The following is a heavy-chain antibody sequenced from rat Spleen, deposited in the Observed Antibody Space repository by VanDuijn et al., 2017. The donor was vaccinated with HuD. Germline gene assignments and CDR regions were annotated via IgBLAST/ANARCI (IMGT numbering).Heavy chain of an antibody. CDR2: ISYDGVRT. CDR3: ARRDFSSFIYPFFDY. D-gene: IGHD1-2*01. J-gene: IGHJ2*01. Sequence: EVQLVESGGGLVQPGRSMKLSCAASGFTFNDYGMAWVLQAPTKGLEWVASISYDGVRTYYRDSVKGRFTSSRDNAKNTQYLQMDSLRSKDTAAYYCARRDFSSFIYPFFDYWGQGVMVTVSS. V-gene: IGHV5S13*01. CDR1: GFTFNDYG.